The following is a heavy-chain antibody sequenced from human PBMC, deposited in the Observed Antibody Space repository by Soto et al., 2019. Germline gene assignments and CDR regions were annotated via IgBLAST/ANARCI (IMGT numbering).Heavy chain of an antibody. V-gene: IGHV1-18*04. J-gene: IGHJ4*02. Sequence: QVQLVQSGAEVKKPGASVKVSCKASGYTFTNYPITWVRQAPGQGLEWIGWINTYNQNTIYAQKVQGRVTMTTDTSTSTSYLELGSLRSDDTAVYYCGRESSGSGWSFDFWGQGRLVTVS. CDR3: GRESSGSGWSFDF. CDR1: GYTFTNYP. D-gene: IGHD6-19*01. CDR2: INTYNQNT.